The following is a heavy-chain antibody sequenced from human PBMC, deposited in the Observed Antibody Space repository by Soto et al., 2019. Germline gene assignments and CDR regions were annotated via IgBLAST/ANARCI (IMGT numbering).Heavy chain of an antibody. Sequence: QVQLQESGPGLVKPSETLSLTCTVSGGSVSSGSYYWSWIRQPPGKGLEWIGYIYYSGSTNYNPSLKTRVTISVDTSKNQFSLKLSSVTAADTAVYYCASYDVLAAYYYWGQGTLVTVSS. CDR2: IYYSGST. CDR1: GGSVSSGSYY. D-gene: IGHD3-9*01. J-gene: IGHJ4*02. CDR3: ASYDVLAAYYY. V-gene: IGHV4-61*01.